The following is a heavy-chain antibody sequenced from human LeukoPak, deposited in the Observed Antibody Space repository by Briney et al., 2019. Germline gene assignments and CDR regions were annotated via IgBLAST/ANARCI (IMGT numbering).Heavy chain of an antibody. V-gene: IGHV3-21*01. Sequence: GGSLRLSCAASGFTFSSYSMNWVRQAPGKGLEWVSSISSSSSYIYYAESVKGRFTISRDNAKNSLYLQMNSLRAEDTAVYYCAREYYYGSGFDPWGQGTLVTVSS. D-gene: IGHD3-10*01. CDR1: GFTFSSYS. CDR2: ISSSSSYI. J-gene: IGHJ5*02. CDR3: AREYYYGSGFDP.